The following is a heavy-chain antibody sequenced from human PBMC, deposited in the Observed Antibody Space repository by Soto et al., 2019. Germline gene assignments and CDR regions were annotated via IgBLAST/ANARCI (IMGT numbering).Heavy chain of an antibody. Sequence: PGGSLRLSCAASGFTFSSYAMSWVRQAPGKGLEWVSAISGSGGSTYFAGSVKGRFTISRDNSKNTLYLQMNSLRAEDTAVYYCARLGSKYNYYYYYMDVWGKGTTVTVSS. D-gene: IGHD4-4*01. CDR1: GFTFSSYA. CDR2: ISGSGGST. J-gene: IGHJ6*03. CDR3: ARLGSKYNYYYYYMDV. V-gene: IGHV3-23*01.